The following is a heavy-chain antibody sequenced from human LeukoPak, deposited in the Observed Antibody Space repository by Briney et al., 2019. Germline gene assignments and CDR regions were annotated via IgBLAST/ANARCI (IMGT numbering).Heavy chain of an antibody. CDR1: GGSFSGYY. Sequence: KPSETLSLTCAVYGGSFSGYYWSWIRQPPGKGLEWIGEINHSGSTNYSPSLKSRVTISVDTSKNQFSLKLSSVTAADTAVYYCAAIAVAGTGDFDYWGQGTLVTVSS. J-gene: IGHJ4*02. V-gene: IGHV4-34*01. CDR3: AAIAVAGTGDFDY. CDR2: INHSGST. D-gene: IGHD6-19*01.